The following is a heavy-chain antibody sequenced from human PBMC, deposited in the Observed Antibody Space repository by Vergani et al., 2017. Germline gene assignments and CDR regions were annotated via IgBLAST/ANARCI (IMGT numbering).Heavy chain of an antibody. J-gene: IGHJ6*02. V-gene: IGHV3-33*01. D-gene: IGHD2-21*01. CDR3: TTDPRYCGDGSCYWLRDHHYYGMDV. CDR1: GFTFNQYG. Sequence: QVQLVESGGGVVQPGRSLRLSCAAPGFTFNQYGMHWVRQAPGKGLEWVAVTWYDGNNKQYADSVKGRFTISRDNSKSTMYLQMNGLKTEDIGVYYCTTDPRYCGDGSCYWLRDHHYYGMDVWGQGTTVTVSS. CDR2: TWYDGNNK.